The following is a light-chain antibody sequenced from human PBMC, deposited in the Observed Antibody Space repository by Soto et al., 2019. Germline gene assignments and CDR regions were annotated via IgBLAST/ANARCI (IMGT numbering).Light chain of an antibody. CDR3: AAWDDSLKVVV. J-gene: IGLJ2*01. CDR2: SND. V-gene: IGLV1-44*01. Sequence: QSVLTQPPSASGTPGQTVTMSCSGSRPNIGSNTVNWYQQLAGTAPKVLIYSNDQRPSGVPDRFSGSKSGTSASLAISGLQSEDEADYYCAAWDDSLKVVVFGGGTKLTVL. CDR1: RPNIGSNT.